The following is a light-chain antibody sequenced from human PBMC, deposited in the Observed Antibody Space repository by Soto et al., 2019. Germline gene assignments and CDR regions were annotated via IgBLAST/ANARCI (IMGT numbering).Light chain of an antibody. CDR2: DAS. CDR1: QSVSGY. CDR3: QQRSKWPYHT. Sequence: EIVLTQSPDTLSLSPGERATLSCRASQSVSGYLGWYQQKPGQAPRLLIYDASNRAYGVPARFRGSGSGTNFTLTIASLEPDDFAVYYCQQRSKWPYHTFGGATRV. V-gene: IGKV3-11*01. J-gene: IGKJ4*01.